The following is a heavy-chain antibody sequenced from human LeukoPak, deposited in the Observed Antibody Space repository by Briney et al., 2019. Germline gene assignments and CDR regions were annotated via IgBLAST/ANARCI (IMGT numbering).Heavy chain of an antibody. J-gene: IGHJ5*02. Sequence: GASVKVSCEASGYTFINYDINWVRQATGQGLEWMGWMNPNSGNTGYAQKFRGRVTITRDTSINTAYMELSSLSSEDTAIYYCARMNKYGKRNWFDPWGQGTLVTVSS. V-gene: IGHV1-8*01. CDR1: GYTFINYD. D-gene: IGHD2/OR15-2a*01. CDR2: MNPNSGNT. CDR3: ARMNKYGKRNWFDP.